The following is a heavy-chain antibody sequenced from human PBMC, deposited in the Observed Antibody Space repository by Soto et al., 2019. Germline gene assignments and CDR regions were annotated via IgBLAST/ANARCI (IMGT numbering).Heavy chain of an antibody. CDR3: GRGLLPATVFGSGYGGYSFAY. Sequence: SETLSLTCAVYGGSFSGYYWSWIRQPPGKGLEWIGEINHSGSTNYNPSLKSRVTISVDTSKNQFSLKLSSVTAADTAVYYCGRGLLPATVFGSGYGGYSFAYGGRETLSTAPS. CDR2: INHSGST. D-gene: IGHD3-3*01. CDR1: GGSFSGYY. V-gene: IGHV4-34*01. J-gene: IGHJ4*02.